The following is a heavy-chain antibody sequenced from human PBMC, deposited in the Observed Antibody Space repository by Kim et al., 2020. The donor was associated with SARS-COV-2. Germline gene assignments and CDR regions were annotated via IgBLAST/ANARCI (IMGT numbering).Heavy chain of an antibody. J-gene: IGHJ5*02. CDR2: IWYDGSNK. D-gene: IGHD5-18*01. Sequence: GGSLRLSCAASGFTFSSYGMHWVRQAPGKGLEWVAVIWYDGSNKYYADSVKGRFTISRDNSKNTLYLQMNSLRAEDTAVYYCARETGYPSGFVSWGQGTLVTVSS. CDR1: GFTFSSYG. V-gene: IGHV3-33*01. CDR3: ARETGYPSGFVS.